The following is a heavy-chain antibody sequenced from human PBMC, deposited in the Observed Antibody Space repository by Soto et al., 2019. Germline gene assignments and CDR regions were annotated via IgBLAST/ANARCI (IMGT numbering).Heavy chain of an antibody. J-gene: IGHJ4*02. CDR1: GFTFSSSA. V-gene: IGHV1-58*01. D-gene: IGHD5-18*01. CDR2: IDVGSSNA. Sequence: QMQLVQSGPEVKKPGTSVKVSCKTSGFTFSSSAVHWVRQARGHRLQWIGWIDVGSSNANYAKMRQARVTSSRDMSTGTAYMELGSRIPEHTAVYYCAAGVGGYIYGIARHWGAGTLVTVAS. CDR3: AAGVGGYIYGIARH.